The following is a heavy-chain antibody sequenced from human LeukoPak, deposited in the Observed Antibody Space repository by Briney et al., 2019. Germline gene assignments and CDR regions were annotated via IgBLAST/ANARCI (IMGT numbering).Heavy chain of an antibody. CDR1: GFTFDDYA. J-gene: IGHJ4*02. D-gene: IGHD3-22*01. CDR3: ARELGYYDSSGYP. V-gene: IGHV3-9*01. CDR2: ISWNSGSI. Sequence: GGSLRLSCAASGFTFDDYAMHWVRHAPGKGLEWVSGISWNSGSIGYADSVKGRFTISRDNAKNSLYLQMNSLRAEDTAVYYCARELGYYDSSGYPWGQGTLVTVSS.